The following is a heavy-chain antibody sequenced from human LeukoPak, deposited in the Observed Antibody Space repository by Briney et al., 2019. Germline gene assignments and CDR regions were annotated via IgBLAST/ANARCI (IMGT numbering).Heavy chain of an antibody. CDR1: GDSISSGGYY. CDR2: IHYSGST. CDR3: ARSAVMGASWFDP. V-gene: IGHV4-31*03. D-gene: IGHD1-26*01. Sequence: PSETLSLTCTVSGDSISSGGYYWSWIRQHPGKGLEWIGYIHYSGSTYYNPSLKSRVTISVDTSKNQFSLKLNYVTAADVAVYYCARSAVMGASWFDPWGQGTLVTVSS. J-gene: IGHJ5*02.